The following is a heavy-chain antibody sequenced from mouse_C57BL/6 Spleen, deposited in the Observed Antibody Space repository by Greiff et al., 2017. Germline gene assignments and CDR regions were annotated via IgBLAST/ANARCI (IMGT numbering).Heavy chain of an antibody. V-gene: IGHV5-4*01. CDR2: ISDGGSST. CDR1: GFTFSSYA. J-gene: IGHJ1*03. Sequence: EVMLVESGGGLVKPGGSLKLSCAASGFTFSSYAMSWVRQTPEKRLEWVATISDGGSSTYYPDNVKGRFTISRDNAKNNLYLQMSHLKSEDTAMYYCARDQGPLDVWGTGTTVTVSS. D-gene: IGHD3-2*02. CDR3: ARDQGPLDV.